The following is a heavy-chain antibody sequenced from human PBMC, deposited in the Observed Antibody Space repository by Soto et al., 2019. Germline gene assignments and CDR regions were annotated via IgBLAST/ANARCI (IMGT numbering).Heavy chain of an antibody. V-gene: IGHV3-74*01. J-gene: IGHJ3*01. Sequence: EVQLVESGGGLVQPGGSLRLSCAVSGFTFSTYWMHWVRQVPGKGLVWVSRISLDGSRTSYADSVKGRFTISRDNAKNTLYLQMRSLRAEDSAVYFCVRDRDFYDGRGYASPGDAFDVWGQGTVFSVSS. CDR3: VRDRDFYDGRGYASPGDAFDV. D-gene: IGHD3-22*01. CDR2: ISLDGSRT. CDR1: GFTFSTYW.